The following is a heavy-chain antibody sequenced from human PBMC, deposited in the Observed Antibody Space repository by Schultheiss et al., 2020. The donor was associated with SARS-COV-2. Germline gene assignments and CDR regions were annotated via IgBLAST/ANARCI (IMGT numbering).Heavy chain of an antibody. V-gene: IGHV4-39*07. CDR1: GGSISSSSYY. CDR3: ARDFGVVTMGGFDP. CDR2: IYHSGST. Sequence: SETLSLTCTVPGGSISSSSYYWGWIRQPPGKGLEWIGEIYHSGSTNYNPSLKSRVTISVDKSKNQFSLKLSSVTAADTAVYYCARDFGVVTMGGFDPWGQGTLVTVSS. D-gene: IGHD3-3*01. J-gene: IGHJ5*02.